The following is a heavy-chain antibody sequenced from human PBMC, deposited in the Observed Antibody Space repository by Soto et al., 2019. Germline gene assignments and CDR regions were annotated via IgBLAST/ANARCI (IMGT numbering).Heavy chain of an antibody. CDR2: INPSGGST. Sequence: ASVKVSCKASGYTFTSYYMHWVRQAPGQGREWMGIINPSGGSTSYAQKFQGRVTMTRDTSTSTVYMELSSLRSEDTAVYYCARDPITIFGVVNHYFDYWGQGTLVTVSS. CDR3: ARDPITIFGVVNHYFDY. CDR1: GYTFTSYY. D-gene: IGHD3-3*01. V-gene: IGHV1-46*01. J-gene: IGHJ4*02.